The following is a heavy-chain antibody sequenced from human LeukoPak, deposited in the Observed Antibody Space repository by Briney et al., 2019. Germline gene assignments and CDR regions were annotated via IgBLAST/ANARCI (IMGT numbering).Heavy chain of an antibody. CDR1: GFTFSSYG. CDR3: AKDPRRYSRTGGYFDY. D-gene: IGHD6-13*01. Sequence: HAGGSLRLSCAVSGFTFSSYGMHWVRQAPGKGLEWVAVISYDGSDKYYADSVKGRFTISRDNSKNTLYLQMNSLRAEDTAVYYCAKDPRRYSRTGGYFDYWGQGTLVTVSS. V-gene: IGHV3-30*18. CDR2: ISYDGSDK. J-gene: IGHJ4*02.